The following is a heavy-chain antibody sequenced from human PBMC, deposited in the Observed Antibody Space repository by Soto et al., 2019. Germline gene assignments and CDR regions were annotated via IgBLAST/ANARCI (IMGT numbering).Heavy chain of an antibody. J-gene: IGHJ5*02. Sequence: ASVKVSCKASGYTFTGYYMHWVRQAPGQGLEWMGWINPNSGGTNYAQKFQGRVTMTRDTSISTAYMELSRLRSDDTAVYYCARDGPYSSGWEVYNWFDPWGQGTLVTVTS. CDR2: INPNSGGT. D-gene: IGHD6-19*01. V-gene: IGHV1-2*02. CDR1: GYTFTGYY. CDR3: ARDGPYSSGWEVYNWFDP.